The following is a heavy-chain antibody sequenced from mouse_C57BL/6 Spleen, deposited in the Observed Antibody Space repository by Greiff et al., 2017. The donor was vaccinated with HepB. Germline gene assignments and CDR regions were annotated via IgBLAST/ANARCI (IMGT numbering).Heavy chain of an antibody. Sequence: QVQLQQPGAELVRPGSSVKLSCKASGYTFTSYWMHWVKQRPIQGLEWIGNIDPSDSETHYNQKFKDKATLTVDKSSSTAYMQLSSLTSEDSAVYYGAREGDRNYVGYAMDYWGQGTSVTVSS. CDR2: IDPSDSET. D-gene: IGHD2-5*01. CDR1: GYTFTSYW. J-gene: IGHJ4*01. V-gene: IGHV1-52*01. CDR3: AREGDRNYVGYAMDY.